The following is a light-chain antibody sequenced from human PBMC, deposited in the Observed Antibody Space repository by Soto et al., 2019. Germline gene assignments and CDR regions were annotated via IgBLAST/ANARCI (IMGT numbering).Light chain of an antibody. CDR3: SLYTTASTYV. CDR1: SSDIGGYNY. Sequence: QSALTQPRSVSGSPGQSVAISCTGTSSDIGGYNYVSWYQQHPGKAPKVMIYDVDKRPSGVPDRFSGSKSGNTASLTISDLQTEDEADYYCSLYTTASTYVFGTGTKVTVL. V-gene: IGLV2-11*01. J-gene: IGLJ1*01. CDR2: DVD.